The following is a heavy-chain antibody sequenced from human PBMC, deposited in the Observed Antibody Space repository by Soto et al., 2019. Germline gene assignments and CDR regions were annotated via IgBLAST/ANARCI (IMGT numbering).Heavy chain of an antibody. J-gene: IGHJ3*02. V-gene: IGHV1-8*01. CDR1: GYTFTSYD. CDR2: MNPNSGNT. Sequence: QVQLVQSGAEVKKPGASVKVSCKASGYTFTSYDVNWVRQATGQGPEWMGWMNPNSGNTGYAQKFQGRVTMTRNTSISTAYMELSSLRSEDTAMYYCARTIAYCGGDCYGRHNVAFDIWGQGTMVTVSS. CDR3: ARTIAYCGGDCYGRHNVAFDI. D-gene: IGHD2-21*02.